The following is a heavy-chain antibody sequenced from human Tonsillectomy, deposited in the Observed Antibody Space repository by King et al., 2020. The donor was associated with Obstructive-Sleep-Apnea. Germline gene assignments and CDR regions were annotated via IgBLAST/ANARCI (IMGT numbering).Heavy chain of an antibody. CDR3: AKATSSGRAFDI. CDR2: ISGSGGST. CDR1: GFTFSSYA. J-gene: IGHJ3*02. V-gene: IGHV3-23*04. Sequence: VQLVESGGGLVQPGGSLILSCAASGFTFSSYAMSWVRQAPGKGREWVSAISGSGGSTYYAASVKGRVTISIDNSKNTLYLQMNSPRAEDTAVYYCAKATSSGRAFDIWGQGTMVTVSS. D-gene: IGHD6-19*01.